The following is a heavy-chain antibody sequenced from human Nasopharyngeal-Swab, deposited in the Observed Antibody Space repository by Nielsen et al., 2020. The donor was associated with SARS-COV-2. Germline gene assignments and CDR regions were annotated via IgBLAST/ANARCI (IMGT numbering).Heavy chain of an antibody. J-gene: IGHJ4*02. Sequence: SETLSLTCTVSGGSISSYYWSWIRQPPGKGLKWIGYIYYSGSTNYNPSLKSRVTISVDTSKNQFSLKLSSVTAADTAVYYCARAGGWLQWIDYWGQGTLVTVSS. CDR2: IYYSGST. CDR3: ARAGGWLQWIDY. V-gene: IGHV4-59*01. CDR1: GGSISSYY. D-gene: IGHD5-24*01.